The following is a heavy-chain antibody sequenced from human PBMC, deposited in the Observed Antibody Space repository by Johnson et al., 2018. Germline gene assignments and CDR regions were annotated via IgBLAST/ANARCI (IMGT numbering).Heavy chain of an antibody. CDR1: GGSISSSY. V-gene: IGHV4-59*01. Sequence: QVQLQESGPGLVKPSETLSLTCTVSGGSISSSYWSWIRQPPGKGLEWLGYIYYSGSTNYNPSLKSPVTISIDTSKNQVPLKLSTVTAADTPVYYCARDRRTVGLYDSRGYIDYWGRGTLVTISS. D-gene: IGHD3-22*01. CDR3: ARDRRTVGLYDSRGYIDY. J-gene: IGHJ4*02. CDR2: IYYSGST.